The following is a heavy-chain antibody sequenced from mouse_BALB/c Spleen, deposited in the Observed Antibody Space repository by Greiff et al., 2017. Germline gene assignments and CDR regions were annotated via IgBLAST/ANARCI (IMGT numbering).Heavy chain of an antibody. CDR3: ARSNYDYAMDY. D-gene: IGHD2-4*01. Sequence: EVKLVESGGGLVKPGGSLKLSCAASGFTFSSFGMHWVRQAPEKGLEWVAYISSGSSTIYYADTVKGRFTISRDNPKNTLFLQMTSLRSEDTAMYYCARSNYDYAMDYWGQGTSVTVSS. CDR1: GFTFSSFG. V-gene: IGHV5-17*02. CDR2: ISSGSSTI. J-gene: IGHJ4*01.